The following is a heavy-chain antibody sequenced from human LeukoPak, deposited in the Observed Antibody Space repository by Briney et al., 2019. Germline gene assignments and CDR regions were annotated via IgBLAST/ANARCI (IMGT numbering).Heavy chain of an antibody. V-gene: IGHV3-30*03. CDR1: GFTFSSYG. CDR3: ARDRIAVAATETSFDY. D-gene: IGHD6-19*01. CDR2: ISYDGSNK. Sequence: GGSLRLSCAASGFTFSSYGMHWVRQAPGKGLEWVAVISYDGSNKYYADSVKGRFTISRDNSKNTLYLQMNSLRAEDTAVYYCARDRIAVAATETSFDYWGQGTLVTVSS. J-gene: IGHJ4*02.